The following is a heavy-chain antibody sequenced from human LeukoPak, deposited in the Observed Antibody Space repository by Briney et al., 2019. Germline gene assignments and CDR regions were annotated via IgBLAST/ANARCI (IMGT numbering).Heavy chain of an antibody. CDR2: IRSKANSYAT. CDR1: GFTFSGSA. Sequence: PGGSLTRSCAASGFTFSGSAMHWVRQASGKGLEWVGRIRSKANSYATAYAASVKGRFTISRDDSKNTAYLQMNSLKTEDTAVYYCTRGIAAAPVDYWGQGTLVTVSS. J-gene: IGHJ4*02. D-gene: IGHD6-13*01. CDR3: TRGIAAAPVDY. V-gene: IGHV3-73*01.